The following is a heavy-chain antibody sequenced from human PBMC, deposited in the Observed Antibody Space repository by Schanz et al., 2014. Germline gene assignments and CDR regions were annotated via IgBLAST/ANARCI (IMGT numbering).Heavy chain of an antibody. V-gene: IGHV3-23*04. D-gene: IGHD3-10*01. CDR2: ISGSGGST. CDR3: AKGRFGELSAFDI. CDR1: GFGFSSNS. J-gene: IGHJ3*02. Sequence: EVQLVESGGGLIQPGGSLRLSCAASGFGFSSNSMNWVRQAPGKGLEWVSAISGSGGSTYYADSVKGRFTISRDNSKNTLYLQMNSLRAEDTAVYYCAKGRFGELSAFDIWGQGTMVTVSS.